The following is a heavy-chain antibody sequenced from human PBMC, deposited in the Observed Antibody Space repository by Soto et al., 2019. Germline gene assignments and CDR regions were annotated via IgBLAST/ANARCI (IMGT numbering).Heavy chain of an antibody. Sequence: LSLTCAVSGGSISSGGYSWSWIRQPPGKGLEWIGYIYHSGSTYYNPSLKSRVTISVDRSKNQFSLKLSSVTAADTAVYYCARAYSPYYYYGMDVWGQGTTVTVSS. D-gene: IGHD5-18*01. V-gene: IGHV4-30-2*01. CDR1: GGSISSGGYS. CDR3: ARAYSPYYYYGMDV. CDR2: IYHSGST. J-gene: IGHJ6*02.